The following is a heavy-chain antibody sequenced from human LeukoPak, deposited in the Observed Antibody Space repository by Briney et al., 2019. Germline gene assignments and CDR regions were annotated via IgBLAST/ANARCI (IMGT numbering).Heavy chain of an antibody. CDR2: IYYSETT. CDR1: GGSIGTTNYY. Sequence: SETLSLTCTVSGGSIGTTNYYWGWLRQPPGKGREWIGSIYYSETTYDNPSLESRVTISIETSKNQFSLSLSSVTAADTAVYYCARQTADYFYYYVDVWGKGTTVTVS. D-gene: IGHD3-9*01. V-gene: IGHV4-39*01. J-gene: IGHJ6*03. CDR3: ARQTADYFYYYVDV.